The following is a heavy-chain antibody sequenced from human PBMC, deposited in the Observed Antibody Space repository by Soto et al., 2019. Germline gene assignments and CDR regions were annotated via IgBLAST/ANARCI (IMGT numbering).Heavy chain of an antibody. CDR2: IYHSGST. Sequence: SETLSLTCAVSGGSISSSNWWSWVRQPPGKGLEWIGEIYHSGSTNYNPSLKSRVTISVDKSKNQFSLKLSSVTATDTAVYYCARVSVAGTRFDPWGQGTLVTVSS. CDR1: GGSISSSNW. J-gene: IGHJ5*02. CDR3: ARVSVAGTRFDP. D-gene: IGHD6-19*01. V-gene: IGHV4-4*02.